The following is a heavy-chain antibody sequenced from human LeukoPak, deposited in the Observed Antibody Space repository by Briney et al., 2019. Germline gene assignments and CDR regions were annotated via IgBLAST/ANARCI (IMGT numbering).Heavy chain of an antibody. D-gene: IGHD3/OR15-3a*01. CDR2: IYPGDSDT. Sequence: GESLQISCQGSGYSFTSYWIGWGRLMPGKGLEWMGIIYPGDSDTRYSPSFQCQVTISAHKSISTAYLQWSGLKASDTAMYYCAKQGTGVDYWGQGTLVTVSS. J-gene: IGHJ4*02. CDR1: GYSFTSYW. V-gene: IGHV5-51*01. CDR3: AKQGTGVDY.